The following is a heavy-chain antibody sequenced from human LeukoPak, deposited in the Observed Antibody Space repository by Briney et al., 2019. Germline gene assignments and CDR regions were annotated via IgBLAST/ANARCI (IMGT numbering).Heavy chain of an antibody. V-gene: IGHV4-59*08. CDR3: ARVPYYYGSGSYYNRETWFDP. CDR2: IYYSGST. Sequence: SETLSPTCTVSGGSISSYYWSWIRQPPGKGLEWIGYIYYSGSTNYNPSLKSRVTISVDKSKNQFSLKLSSVTAAGTAVYYCARVPYYYGSGSYYNRETWFDPWGQGTLVTVSS. CDR1: GGSISSYY. J-gene: IGHJ5*02. D-gene: IGHD3-10*01.